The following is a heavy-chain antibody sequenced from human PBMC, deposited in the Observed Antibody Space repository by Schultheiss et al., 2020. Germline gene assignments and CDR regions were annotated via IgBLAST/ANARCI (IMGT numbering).Heavy chain of an antibody. V-gene: IGHV5-10-1*01. J-gene: IGHJ3*02. D-gene: IGHD6-6*01. Sequence: GESLKISCKGSGYSFSSYWISWVRQMPGKGLEWMGKIDPGDSYTNYSPSFQGHVTISADKSISTAYLQWSSLKASDTAMYYCARHRGISSFVLAIWGQGTMVTVSS. CDR2: IDPGDSYT. CDR1: GYSFSSYW. CDR3: ARHRGISSFVLAI.